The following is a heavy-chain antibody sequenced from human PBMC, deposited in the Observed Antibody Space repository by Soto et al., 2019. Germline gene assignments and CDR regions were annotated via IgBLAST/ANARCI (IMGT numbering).Heavy chain of an antibody. J-gene: IGHJ4*02. CDR1: GFTFSSYA. CDR3: ARDKYQDGYNPLFHY. V-gene: IGHV3-30-3*01. Sequence: GGSLRVSCAASGFTFSSYAMHWVRQAPGKGLEWVAVISFDGSNKYCADSVKGRFTISRDNSKNTLHLQMNSLRADDTAVYYCARDKYQDGYNPLFHYWGQGTLVTVSS. D-gene: IGHD5-12*01. CDR2: ISFDGSNK.